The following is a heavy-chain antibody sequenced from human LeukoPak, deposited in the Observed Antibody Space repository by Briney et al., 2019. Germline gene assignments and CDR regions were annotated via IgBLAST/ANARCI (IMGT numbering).Heavy chain of an antibody. CDR2: INPNSGGT. CDR3: ARTSGIVATLYFDY. V-gene: IGHV1-2*02. J-gene: IGHJ4*02. D-gene: IGHD5-12*01. CDR1: GYTFTGYY. Sequence: ASVTVSCKASGYTFTGYYMHWVRQAPGQGLEWMGWINPNSGGTNYAQKFQGRVTMTRDTSISTAYMELSRLRSDDTAVYYCARTSGIVATLYFDYWGQGTLVTVSS.